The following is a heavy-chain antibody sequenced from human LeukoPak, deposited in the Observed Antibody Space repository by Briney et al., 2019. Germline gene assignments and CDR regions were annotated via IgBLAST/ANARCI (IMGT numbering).Heavy chain of an antibody. V-gene: IGHV3-11*01. Sequence: TGGSPRLSCAASGFTFSDSYMSWIRQAPGKGLEYVSYISSGGDTIYYADSVKGRFTISRDNAKNSLYLQMNSLRAEDTAVYYCTRVEAFDIWGQGTMVTVSS. CDR1: GFTFSDSY. J-gene: IGHJ3*02. CDR3: TRVEAFDI. CDR2: ISSGGDTI. D-gene: IGHD1-1*01.